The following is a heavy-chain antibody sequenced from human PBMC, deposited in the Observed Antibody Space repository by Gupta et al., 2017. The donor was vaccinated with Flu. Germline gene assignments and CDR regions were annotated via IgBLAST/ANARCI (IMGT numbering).Heavy chain of an antibody. CDR3: ARDWAYGDYPGGGMDV. CDR1: GFTFSIYE. J-gene: IGHJ6*02. Sequence: EVQLVESGGGLVQPGGSLRLSCAASGFTFSIYEMTWVRQTPGKGLEWVSYISSSGSTIYYADSVKGRFTISRDNAKNSLYLQMNSLRAEDTAVYYCARDWAYGDYPGGGMDVWGQGTTVTVSS. V-gene: IGHV3-48*03. CDR2: ISSSGSTI. D-gene: IGHD4-17*01.